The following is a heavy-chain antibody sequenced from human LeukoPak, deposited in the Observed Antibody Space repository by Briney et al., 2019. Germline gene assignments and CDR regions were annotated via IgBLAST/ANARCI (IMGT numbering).Heavy chain of an antibody. Sequence: GGSLRLSCMVSGFTFGDYTMSWFRQAPGKGLQWVGFITGKTHGGTTEYAASVKGRFTISRDDSKSVAYLQMNSLKTEDTAVYYCTRGSYGYFPEYGFGVWGPGTTVTVSS. J-gene: IGHJ6*02. CDR1: GFTFGDYT. CDR3: TRGSYGYFPEYGFGV. CDR2: ITGKTHGGTT. D-gene: IGHD2/OR15-2a*01. V-gene: IGHV3-49*03.